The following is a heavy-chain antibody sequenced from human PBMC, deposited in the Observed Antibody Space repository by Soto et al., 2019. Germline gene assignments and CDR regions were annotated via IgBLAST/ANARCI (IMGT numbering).Heavy chain of an antibody. J-gene: IGHJ6*02. V-gene: IGHV3-30*18. CDR2: ISYDGTNK. D-gene: IGHD4-17*01. CDR3: AKDLQAYGDYDYYSYGMDV. CDR1: GFTFSTYG. Sequence: QVQLVESGGGEVQPGRSLTISCAASGFTFSTYGMHWVRQTPGKGLEWVAVISYDGTNKFYSDSVKGRFTISTDNFKNTLSLEMNRLKADDTAVYSCAKDLQAYGDYDYYSYGMDVWGLGRRVTVSS.